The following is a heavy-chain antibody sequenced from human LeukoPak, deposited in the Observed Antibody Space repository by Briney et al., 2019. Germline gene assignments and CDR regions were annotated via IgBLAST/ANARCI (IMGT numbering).Heavy chain of an antibody. V-gene: IGHV3-48*03. CDR3: ARANWIDSGWSGGDY. CDR1: GLTFSSYE. J-gene: IGHJ4*02. D-gene: IGHD6-19*01. CDR2: ISSSGSTI. Sequence: PGGSLRLSCAASGLTFSSYEMNWVRQAPGKGLEWVSYISSSGSTIYYADSVKGRFTISRDNAKNSLYLQMNSLRAEDTAVYYCARANWIDSGWSGGDYWGQGTLVTVSS.